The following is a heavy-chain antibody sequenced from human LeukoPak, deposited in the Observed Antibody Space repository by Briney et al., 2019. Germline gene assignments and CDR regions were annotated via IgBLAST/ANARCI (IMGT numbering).Heavy chain of an antibody. J-gene: IGHJ4*02. CDR3: ARETRGYYDSSGYTFDY. V-gene: IGHV1-46*01. D-gene: IGHD3-22*01. CDR2: INTSDGDT. CDR1: GYSFTAYY. Sequence: ASVKVSCKASGYSFTAYYMHWVRQAPGQGLEWMGIINTSDGDTRYAQKFQGRVIMTRDTSTSTVYMELSSLRSEDTAIYYCARETRGYYDSSGYTFDYWGQGTLVTVSS.